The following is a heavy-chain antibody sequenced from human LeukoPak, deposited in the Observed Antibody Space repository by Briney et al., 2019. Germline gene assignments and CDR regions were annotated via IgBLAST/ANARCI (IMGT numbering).Heavy chain of an antibody. V-gene: IGHV4-34*01. CDR3: ARGRVLAGY. Sequence: SETLSLTCAVYGGSFSGYYWSWIRQPPGKGLEWIGETNHSGSTNYNPSLKSRVTISVDTSKNQFSLKLSSVTAADTAVYYCARGRVLAGYWGQGTLVTVSS. J-gene: IGHJ4*02. CDR1: GGSFSGYY. D-gene: IGHD4/OR15-4a*01. CDR2: TNHSGST.